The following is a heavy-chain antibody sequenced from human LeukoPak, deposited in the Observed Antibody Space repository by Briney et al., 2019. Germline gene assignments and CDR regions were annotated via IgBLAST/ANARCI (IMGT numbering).Heavy chain of an antibody. J-gene: IGHJ4*02. CDR2: INHSGST. Sequence: PSETLSLTCAVYGGPFSGYYWSWIRQPPGKGLEWIGEINHSGSTNYNPSLKSRVTISVDTSKNQFSLKLSSVTAADTAVYYCARGGLRYFDWLPKDYFDYWGQGTLVTVSS. D-gene: IGHD3-9*01. V-gene: IGHV4-34*01. CDR1: GGPFSGYY. CDR3: ARGGLRYFDWLPKDYFDY.